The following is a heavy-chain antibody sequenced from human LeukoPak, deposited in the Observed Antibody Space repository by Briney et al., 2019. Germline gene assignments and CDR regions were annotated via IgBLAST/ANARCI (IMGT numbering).Heavy chain of an antibody. D-gene: IGHD2-15*01. Sequence: GGSLRLSCAASGFTFSSYAMSWVRQAPGKGLEWVSAISGSGGSTYYADSVKGRFTISRDNSKNTLYLQMNSLRAEDTAAYYCANPLQAGSTSEGTDYWGQGTLVTVSS. CDR2: ISGSGGST. V-gene: IGHV3-23*01. CDR1: GFTFSSYA. J-gene: IGHJ4*02. CDR3: ANPLQAGSTSEGTDY.